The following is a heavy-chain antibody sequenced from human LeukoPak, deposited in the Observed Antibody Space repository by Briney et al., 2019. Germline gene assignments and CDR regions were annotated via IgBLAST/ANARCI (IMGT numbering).Heavy chain of an antibody. CDR1: GGSISSSSYY. CDR3: ARQYGGNGYYFDY. V-gene: IGHV4-39*01. CDR2: IYYSGST. J-gene: IGHJ4*02. D-gene: IGHD4-23*01. Sequence: SETLSLTCTVSGGSISSSSYYWGWIRQLPGKGLEWIGSIYYSGSTYYNPSLKSRVTISVDTSKNQFSLKLSSVTAADTAVYYCARQYGGNGYYFDYWGQGTLVTVSS.